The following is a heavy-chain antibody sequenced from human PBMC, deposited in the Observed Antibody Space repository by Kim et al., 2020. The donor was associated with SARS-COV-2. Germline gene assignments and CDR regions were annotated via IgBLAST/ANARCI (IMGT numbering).Heavy chain of an antibody. CDR1: AFTFSSYS. V-gene: IGHV3-21*01. CDR2: ISSSSSYI. J-gene: IGHJ4*02. Sequence: GGSLRLSCAASAFTFSSYSMNWVRQAPGKGLEWVSSISSSSSYICYADSVKGRFTISRDNAKNSLYLQMNSLRAEDTAVYYCARVIGIVGAPYPPDYWGQGTLVTVSS. CDR3: ARVIGIVGAPYPPDY. D-gene: IGHD1-26*01.